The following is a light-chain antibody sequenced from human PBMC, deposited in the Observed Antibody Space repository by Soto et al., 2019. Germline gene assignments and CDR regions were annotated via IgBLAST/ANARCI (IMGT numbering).Light chain of an antibody. CDR1: QGVTTN. Sequence: EIVMTQSPATLSVSPGERATLSCRAGQGVTTNFAWYQQKSGQSPRLLIYDVSIRATGVPARFSATGSETDFTLTISGLQSEDVETYYCQNYNTDPKTFGQGTKVDIK. CDR3: QNYNTDPKT. V-gene: IGKV3-15*01. J-gene: IGKJ1*01. CDR2: DVS.